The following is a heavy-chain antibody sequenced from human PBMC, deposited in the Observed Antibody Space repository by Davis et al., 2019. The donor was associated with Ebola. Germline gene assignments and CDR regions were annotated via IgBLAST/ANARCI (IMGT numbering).Heavy chain of an antibody. J-gene: IGHJ4*02. CDR1: GFTFSSYS. Sequence: GGSLRLSCAASGFTFSSYSMNWVRQAPGQGLEWVSSISSSSSYIYYADSVKGRFTISRDNAKNSLYLQMNSLRAEDTAVYYCARYYRAVAGHFDYWGQGTLVTVSS. V-gene: IGHV3-21*01. CDR3: ARYYRAVAGHFDY. D-gene: IGHD6-19*01. CDR2: ISSSSSYI.